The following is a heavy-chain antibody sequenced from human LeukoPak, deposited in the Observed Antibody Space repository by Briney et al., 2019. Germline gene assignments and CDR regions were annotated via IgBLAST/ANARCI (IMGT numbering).Heavy chain of an antibody. V-gene: IGHV3-48*04. CDR2: ISNSSGNI. D-gene: IGHD2-2*01. J-gene: IGHJ1*01. CDR1: GFTFSSYS. CDR3: ARGVPAATSYFQH. Sequence: GGSLRLSCAASGFTFSSYSMNWVRQAPGKGLEWVSYISNSSGNIYYADSVKGRFTISRDNAKNSLYLQMSSLRAEDTAVYYCARGVPAATSYFQHWGQGTLVTVSS.